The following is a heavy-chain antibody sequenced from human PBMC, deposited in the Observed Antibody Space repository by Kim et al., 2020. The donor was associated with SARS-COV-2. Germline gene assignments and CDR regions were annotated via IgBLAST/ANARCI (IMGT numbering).Heavy chain of an antibody. J-gene: IGHJ1*01. CDR3: ARGRVRWTKGASEYFQH. D-gene: IGHD2-15*01. CDR2: INHSGST. CDR1: GGSFSGYY. V-gene: IGHV4-34*01. Sequence: SETLSLTCAVYGGSFSGYYWSWIRQPPGKGLEWIGEINHSGSTNYNPSLKSRVTISVDTSKNQFSLKLSSVTAADTAVYYCARGRVRWTKGASEYFQHWGQGTLVTVSS.